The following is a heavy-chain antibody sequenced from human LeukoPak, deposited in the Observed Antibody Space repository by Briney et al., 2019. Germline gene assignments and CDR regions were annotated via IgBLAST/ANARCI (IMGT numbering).Heavy chain of an antibody. CDR1: VYTFTDYY. CDR3: ARGRNIEMATMSGGSDY. Sequence: ASVKVSCKASVYTFTDYYMHWVRQAPGKGRDWMGLLNQNSGDTNCTTKFQGRVRMRMDSSISKAYMALSDLRSSDTAVYSCARGRNIEMATMSGGSDYWGQGTLVTVSS. J-gene: IGHJ4*02. CDR2: LNQNSGDT. V-gene: IGHV1-2*02. D-gene: IGHD5-24*01.